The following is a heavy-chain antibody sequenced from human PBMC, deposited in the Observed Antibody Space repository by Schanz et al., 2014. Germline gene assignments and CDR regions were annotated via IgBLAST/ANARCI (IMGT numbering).Heavy chain of an antibody. CDR3: AREGTIIRGLTGWFDP. V-gene: IGHV1-2*06. D-gene: IGHD3-10*01. CDR1: GGTFNIYA. J-gene: IGHJ5*02. CDR2: INPNSGGT. Sequence: QVQLVQSGAEVKRPGSSVKVSCKASGGTFNIYAINWVRQAPGQGLQWMGRINPNSGGTNFAQKFQGRFTLARDRSISTAYMGLGSLGFDATSVYYCAREGTIIRGLTGWFDPWGQGTLVTVSS.